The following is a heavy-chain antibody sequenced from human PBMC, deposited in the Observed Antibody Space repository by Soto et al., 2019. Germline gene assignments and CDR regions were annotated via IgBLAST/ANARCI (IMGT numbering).Heavy chain of an antibody. CDR1: GGSMIAYY. CDR3: ARVRGTAGKRYFDY. CDR2: TYYSGST. D-gene: IGHD6-13*01. J-gene: IGHJ4*02. Sequence: QVQLQESGPRLVKPSETLSLTCTVSGGSMIAYYWNWMRQPPGKGLQWTGYTYYSGSTTYNPFLKSRVTISVDSSKNQFSLKLDSVTPADTAVYYCARVRGTAGKRYFDYWGPGTLVTVSS. V-gene: IGHV4-59*01.